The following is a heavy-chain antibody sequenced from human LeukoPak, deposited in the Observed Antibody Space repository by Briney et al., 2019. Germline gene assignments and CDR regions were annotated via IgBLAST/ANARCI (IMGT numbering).Heavy chain of an antibody. D-gene: IGHD6-13*01. V-gene: IGHV3-7*01. CDR2: INQDGSEK. J-gene: IGHJ4*02. Sequence: ETLSLTCAVYGGSFSGYYWSWIRQAPGKGLEWVANINQDGSEKYYVDSVNGRFTISRDNAKNSLYLQMNSLRAEDTAVYYCARDSPSSSWYYFDYWGQGTLVTVSS. CDR3: ARDSPSSSWYYFDY. CDR1: GGSFSGYY.